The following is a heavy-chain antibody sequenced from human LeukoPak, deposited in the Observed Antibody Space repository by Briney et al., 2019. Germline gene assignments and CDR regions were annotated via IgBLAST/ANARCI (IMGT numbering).Heavy chain of an antibody. CDR1: GGSISSGGYY. CDR3: ATFRFGALSKTLSDY. J-gene: IGHJ4*02. CDR2: IYYSGST. Sequence: SETLSLTCTVSGGSISSGGYYWSWIRQHPGKGLEWIGYIYYSGSTYYNPSLKSRVTISVDTSKNQFSLKLSSVTAADTAVYYCATFRFGALSKTLSDYWGKGTLVTVSS. D-gene: IGHD3-10*01. V-gene: IGHV4-31*03.